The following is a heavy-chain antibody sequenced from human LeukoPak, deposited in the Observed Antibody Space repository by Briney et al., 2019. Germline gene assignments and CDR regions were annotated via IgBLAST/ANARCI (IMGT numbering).Heavy chain of an antibody. CDR1: GYTFTSYY. D-gene: IGHD6-13*01. CDR2: INPSGGST. CDR3: AKEISGYSSSWARFDY. J-gene: IGHJ4*02. Sequence: ASVKASCKASGYTFTSYYMHWVRQAPGQGLEWMGIINPSGGSTSYAQKFQGRVTMTRDTSTSTVYMELSSLRSEDTAIYYCAKEISGYSSSWARFDYWGQGTLVTVSS. V-gene: IGHV1-46*01.